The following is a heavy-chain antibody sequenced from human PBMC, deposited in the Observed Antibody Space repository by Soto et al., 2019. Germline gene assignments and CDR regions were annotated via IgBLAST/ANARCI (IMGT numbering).Heavy chain of an antibody. J-gene: IGHJ3*02. CDR3: TREPYCSGGSCYHRRAFDI. Sequence: QVQLQESGPGLVKPSQTLSLTCTVSGGSISSGGYYWSWIRQHPGKGLEWIGYIYYSGSTYYNPSLKSRVTISVDTSKNQFSLKLSSVTAADTAVYYCTREPYCSGGSCYHRRAFDIWGQGTMVTVSS. V-gene: IGHV4-31*03. CDR1: GGSISSGGYY. CDR2: IYYSGST. D-gene: IGHD2-15*01.